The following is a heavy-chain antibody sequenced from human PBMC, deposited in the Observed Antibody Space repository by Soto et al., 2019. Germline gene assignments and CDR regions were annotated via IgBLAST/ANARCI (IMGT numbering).Heavy chain of an antibody. CDR2: NIPIFGTS. J-gene: IGHJ4*02. Sequence: QVQRVQSGAEVKKPGSSVKVSCQASGGTFISYSINWLRQAPGQGLEWMGENIPIFGTSHYAQKFQGRVTITAVESTSTADMERSSLRSEDKAVYYGARDGGRHSGGIDYWGQGTLVTVSS. CDR1: GGTFISYS. V-gene: IGHV1-69*01. CDR3: ARDGGRHSGGIDY. D-gene: IGHD1-26*01.